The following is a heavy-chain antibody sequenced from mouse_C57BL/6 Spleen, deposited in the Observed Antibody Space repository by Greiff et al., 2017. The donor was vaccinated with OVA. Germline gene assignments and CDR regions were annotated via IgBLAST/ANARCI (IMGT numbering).Heavy chain of an antibody. J-gene: IGHJ4*01. CDR2: INPNNGGT. D-gene: IGHD2-5*01. CDR3: ARRYSNEGYAMDY. V-gene: IGHV1-18*01. Sequence: EVQRVESGPELVKPGASVKIPCKASGYTFTDYNMDWVKQSHGKSLEWIGDINPNNGGTIYNQKFKGKATLTVDKSSSTAYMELRSLTSEDTAVYYCARRYSNEGYAMDYWGQGTSVTVSS. CDR1: GYTFTDYN.